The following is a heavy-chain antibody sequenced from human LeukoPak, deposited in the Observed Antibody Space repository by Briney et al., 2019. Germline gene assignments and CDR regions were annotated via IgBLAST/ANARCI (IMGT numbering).Heavy chain of an antibody. CDR1: GGSISGRNYY. V-gene: IGHV2-26*01. D-gene: IGHD3-10*01. J-gene: IGHJ5*02. Sequence: ETLSLTCSVSGGSISGRNYYWGWIRQPPGKGLEWLAHIFWNDEKSSSTSLKSRLTISKDTSKSQVVLTMTNMDPVDTATYYCARISLVRGIIREDNWFDPWGQGALVTVSS. CDR2: IFWNDEK. CDR3: ARISLVRGIIREDNWFDP.